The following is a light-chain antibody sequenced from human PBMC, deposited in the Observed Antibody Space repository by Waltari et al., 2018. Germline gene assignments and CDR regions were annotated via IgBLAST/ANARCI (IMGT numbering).Light chain of an antibody. CDR3: CSYAGSTTYV. CDR1: SSDVGSYNL. CDR2: EVS. Sequence: QSALTQPASVSGSPGQSITISCTGTSSDVGSYNLVSWYQHYPGKAPKLIIYEVSKRPSGVSNRLSGSKSGNTASLTISVLQAEDEADYYCCSYAGSTTYVFGSGTKVAVL. V-gene: IGLV2-23*02. J-gene: IGLJ1*01.